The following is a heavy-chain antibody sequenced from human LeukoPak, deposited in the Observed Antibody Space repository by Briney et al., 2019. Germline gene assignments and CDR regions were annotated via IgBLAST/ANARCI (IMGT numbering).Heavy chain of an antibody. J-gene: IGHJ4*02. V-gene: IGHV4-61*02. CDR3: ARDIYDFPFDY. Sequence: SETLSLTCTVSGGSISSGSYYWSWIRQPAGKGLEWIGRIYTGGSTNYNPSLKSRVTVSVDTSKNQFSLKLNSVTAADTAVYYCARDIYDFPFDYWGQGTLVTVSS. D-gene: IGHD3-3*01. CDR2: IYTGGST. CDR1: GGSISSGSYY.